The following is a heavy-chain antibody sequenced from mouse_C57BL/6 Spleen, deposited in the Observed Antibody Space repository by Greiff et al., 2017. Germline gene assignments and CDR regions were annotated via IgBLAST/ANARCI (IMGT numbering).Heavy chain of an antibody. CDR2: INPCGGYT. CDR3: ATLDSAGAGGAIEA. J-gene: IGHJ1*03. V-gene: IGHV1-7*01. Sequence: QVQLQQSGAELAKPGASVKLSCKASGYTFTSYWMHWVKQRPGQGLEWIGYINPCGGYTKYNQKFKDKATLTADKSSSTAYMQLSSLTYEDSAVYYCATLDSAGAGGAIEAWGIGNSETVSS. CDR1: GYTFTSYW. D-gene: IGHD3-2*02.